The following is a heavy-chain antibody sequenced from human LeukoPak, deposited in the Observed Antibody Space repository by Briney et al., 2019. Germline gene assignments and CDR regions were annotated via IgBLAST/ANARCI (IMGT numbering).Heavy chain of an antibody. J-gene: IGHJ4*02. V-gene: IGHV4-4*09. Sequence: PSETLSLTCTVSGGSLSGPYWSWIRQPPGKGLEWIGYIYTSGSTNYNPSLKSRVTMSIDTSKNQFSLKLSSVTAADTAFYYCARRGGRFDWWGQGTLVTVSS. CDR2: IYTSGST. D-gene: IGHD3-10*01. CDR1: GGSLSGPY. CDR3: ARRGGRFDW.